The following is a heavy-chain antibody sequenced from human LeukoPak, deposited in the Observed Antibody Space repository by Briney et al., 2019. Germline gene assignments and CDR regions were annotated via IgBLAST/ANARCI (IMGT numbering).Heavy chain of an antibody. J-gene: IGHJ3*01. CDR2: IYYSGDT. CDR1: GYSISTGYY. Sequence: SETLSLTCTVSGYSISTGYYWGWIRQPPGKGLEWIGSIYYSGDTYYNPSLKSRVTISMDTSKNQFSLRLTSVTAADTAVYYCARDLVDGGSYNQAFDVWGQGTLVTVSS. CDR3: ARDLVDGGSYNQAFDV. D-gene: IGHD5-24*01. V-gene: IGHV4-38-2*02.